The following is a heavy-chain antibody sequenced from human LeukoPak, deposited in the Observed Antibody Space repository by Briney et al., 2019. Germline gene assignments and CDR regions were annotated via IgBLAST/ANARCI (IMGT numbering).Heavy chain of an antibody. Sequence: SETLSLTCAVYGGSFSGYYWSWIRQPPGKGLEWIGEINRSGSTNYNPSLKSRVTISVDTSKNQFSLRLSSVTAADTAVYYCARGTGWSRVNWFDPWGQGTLVTVSS. CDR1: GGSFSGYY. V-gene: IGHV4-34*01. CDR2: INRSGST. CDR3: ARGTGWSRVNWFDP. J-gene: IGHJ5*02. D-gene: IGHD6-19*01.